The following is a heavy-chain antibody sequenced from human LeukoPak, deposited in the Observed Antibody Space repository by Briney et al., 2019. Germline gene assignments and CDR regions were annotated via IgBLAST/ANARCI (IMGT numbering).Heavy chain of an antibody. CDR2: ISYDGSKE. CDR1: GFTFSDHH. D-gene: IGHD1-1*01. J-gene: IGHJ4*02. Sequence: GGSLRLSCAASGFTFSDHHMHWVRQAPGKGLEWVAGISYDGSKEYYADSVKGRFTISRDTSQNRLYLQMNSLRAEDTAVYFCAKNWYFFDYWGQGTLVTVSS. V-gene: IGHV3-30*18. CDR3: AKNWYFFDY.